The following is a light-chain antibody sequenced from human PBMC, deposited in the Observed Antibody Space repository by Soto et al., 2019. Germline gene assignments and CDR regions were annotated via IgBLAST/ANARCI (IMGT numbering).Light chain of an antibody. CDR1: SSDVGSYNL. CDR3: CSYAGSSTLV. CDR2: EGS. Sequence: QSALTQPASVSGSPGQSITISCTGTSSDVGSYNLVSWYQQHPGKAPKLLIYEGSKRPSGVSNRFSVSKSGNTASLTISGLQAEDEAGYYCCSYAGSSTLVFGGGTQLTVL. V-gene: IGLV2-23*01. J-gene: IGLJ2*01.